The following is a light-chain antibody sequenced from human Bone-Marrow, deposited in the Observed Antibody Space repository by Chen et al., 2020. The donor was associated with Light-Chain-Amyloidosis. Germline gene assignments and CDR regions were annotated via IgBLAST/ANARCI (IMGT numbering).Light chain of an antibody. Sequence: SYELTQPPSVSVSPGQTARITCSGDDLPTKYAYWYQQKPGQAPVLVIHRDTERPSGISERFSGSSSATTATLTISGVQAEDEEAYHYQSADRSGTYEVIFGGGTKLTVL. CDR1: DLPTKY. J-gene: IGLJ2*01. CDR2: RDT. V-gene: IGLV3-25*03. CDR3: QSADRSGTYEVI.